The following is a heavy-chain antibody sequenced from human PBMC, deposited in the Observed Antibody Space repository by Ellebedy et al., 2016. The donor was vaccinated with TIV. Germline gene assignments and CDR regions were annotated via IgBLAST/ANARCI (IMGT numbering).Heavy chain of an antibody. V-gene: IGHV3-48*02. Sequence: GESLKISXAASGFTFSSYSMNWVRQAPGKGLEWVSYISSSSSTIYYADSVKGRFTISRDNAKNSLYLQMNSLRDEDTAVYYCARGCDWWGQGTLVTVSS. CDR3: ARGCDW. CDR1: GFTFSSYS. CDR2: ISSSSSTI. J-gene: IGHJ4*02.